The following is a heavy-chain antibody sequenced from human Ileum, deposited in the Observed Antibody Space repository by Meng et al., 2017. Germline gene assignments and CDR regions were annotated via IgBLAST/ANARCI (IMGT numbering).Heavy chain of an antibody. CDR1: GGSIESNNW. CDR2: VYHSGST. V-gene: IGHV4-4*02. J-gene: IGHJ2*01. CDR3: ARADYVRYFDL. D-gene: IGHD3-10*02. Sequence: QAQLLASGPGLVKASQSLSLTCAVSGGSIESNNWWTWIRQPPGQGLEWIGEVYHSGSTHYNPSLQSRVTISIDNSKNRFSLSLNSVTAADTAIYYCARADYVRYFDLWGRGTLVTVSS.